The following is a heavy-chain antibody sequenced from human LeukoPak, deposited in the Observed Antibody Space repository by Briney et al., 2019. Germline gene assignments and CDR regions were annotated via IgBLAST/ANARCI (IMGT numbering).Heavy chain of an antibody. J-gene: IGHJ3*02. D-gene: IGHD3-10*01. Sequence: SETLSLTCTVSGGSISSSSYFWGWIRQPPGKGLEWIGSIYYSGSTYYNPSLKSRVTISVVTSKNQFSLKLSTVIAADTAVYSCARQGMDYYDWGSGDAFDIWGQGTMLTVSS. CDR2: IYYSGST. CDR3: ARQGMDYYDWGSGDAFDI. V-gene: IGHV4-39*01. CDR1: GGSISSSSYF.